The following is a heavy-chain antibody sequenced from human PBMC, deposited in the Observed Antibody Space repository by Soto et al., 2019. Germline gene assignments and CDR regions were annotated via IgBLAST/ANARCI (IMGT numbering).Heavy chain of an antibody. CDR3: ARGRIAAAGTFDY. Sequence: GASVKVSCKASGGTFSSYASSWLRQAPGQGLEWMGGIIPIFGTANYAQKFQGRVTITADESTSTAYMELSSLRSEDTAVYYCARGRIAAAGTFDYWGQGTLVTVSS. V-gene: IGHV1-69*13. D-gene: IGHD6-13*01. CDR1: GGTFSSYA. J-gene: IGHJ4*02. CDR2: IIPIFGTA.